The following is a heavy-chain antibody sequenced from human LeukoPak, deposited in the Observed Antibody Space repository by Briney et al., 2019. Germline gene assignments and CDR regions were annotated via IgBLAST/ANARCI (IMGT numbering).Heavy chain of an antibody. CDR3: ARGSREDYFDY. CDR2: IYYSGST. CDR1: GGSISSGDYY. V-gene: IGHV4-30-4*08. J-gene: IGHJ4*02. Sequence: PSQTLSLTCTVSGGSISSGDYYWSWIRQPPGKGLEWIGYIYYSGSTYYNPSPKSRVTISVDTSKNQFSLKLSSVTAADTAVYYCARGSREDYFDYWGQGTLVTVSS.